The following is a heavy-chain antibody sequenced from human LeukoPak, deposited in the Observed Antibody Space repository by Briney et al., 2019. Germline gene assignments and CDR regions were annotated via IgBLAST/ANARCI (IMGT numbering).Heavy chain of an antibody. CDR3: ARDRSYCTNGVCYGTDAFDI. Sequence: PGASVKVSCKASGYTFTSYAMNWVRQAPGQGLEWMGWINSNTGNPTYAQGFTGRFVFSLDTSVSTAYLQISSLKAEDTAVYYCARDRSYCTNGVCYGTDAFDIWGQGTMVTVSS. CDR2: INSNTGNP. CDR1: GYTFTSYA. V-gene: IGHV7-4-1*02. J-gene: IGHJ3*02. D-gene: IGHD2-8*01.